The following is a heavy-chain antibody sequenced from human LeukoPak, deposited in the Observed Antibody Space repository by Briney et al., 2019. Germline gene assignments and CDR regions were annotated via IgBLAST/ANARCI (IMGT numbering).Heavy chain of an antibody. CDR2: ISGSGGST. Sequence: PGGSLRLSCAASGFTFSSYGMSWVRQAPGKGLEWVSAISGSGGSTYYADSVKGRFTISRDNSKNTLYLQMNSLRAEDTAIYYCQWLVRGLDAFDIWGQGTMVTVSS. CDR3: QWLVRGLDAFDI. V-gene: IGHV3-23*01. CDR1: GFTFSSYG. J-gene: IGHJ3*02. D-gene: IGHD6-19*01.